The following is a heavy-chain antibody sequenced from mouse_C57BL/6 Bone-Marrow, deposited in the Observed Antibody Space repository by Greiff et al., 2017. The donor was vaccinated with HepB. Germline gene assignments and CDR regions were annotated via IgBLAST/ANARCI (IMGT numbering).Heavy chain of an antibody. D-gene: IGHD2-1*01. CDR3: AREGLLLWVFAY. J-gene: IGHJ3*01. CDR1: GFTFSSYA. Sequence: EVNVVESGGGLVKPGGSLKLSCAASGFTFSSYAMSWVRQTPEKRLEWVATISDGGSYTYYPDNVKGRFTISRDNAKNNLYLQMSHLKSEDTAMYYCAREGLLLWVFAYWGQGTLVTVSA. CDR2: ISDGGSYT. V-gene: IGHV5-4*01.